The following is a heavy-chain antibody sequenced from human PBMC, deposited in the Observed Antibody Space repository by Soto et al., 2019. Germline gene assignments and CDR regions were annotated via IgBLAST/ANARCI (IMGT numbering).Heavy chain of an antibody. CDR2: MVGDGSSS. CDR1: GFIFRTYA. CDR3: AKDLRPDGRYDLDY. V-gene: IGHV3-23*01. J-gene: IGHJ4*02. Sequence: EVQLLESGGGLAQPGGSLRLSCAASGFIFRTYAVNWVRQAPGKGLEWVSVMVGDGSSSDYADSVRGRFTISRDNSKNTLYLQMKNLRAEDTAVYYCAKDLRPDGRYDLDYWGQGTLVTVSS. D-gene: IGHD1-26*01.